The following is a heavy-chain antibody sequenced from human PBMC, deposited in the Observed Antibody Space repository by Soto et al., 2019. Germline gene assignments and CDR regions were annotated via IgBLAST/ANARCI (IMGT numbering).Heavy chain of an antibody. CDR2: VYYSGST. CDR3: ARDLYASNAGWDY. J-gene: IGHJ4*02. D-gene: IGHD2-8*01. Sequence: SETLSLTCTVSGGSINNYYWSWFRQPPGKGLEWIGSVYYSGSTKYNPSLKSRVTISVDRSRNQFSLKVTSVTAADTATYYCARDLYASNAGWDYWGQGSLVTVSS. V-gene: IGHV4-59*01. CDR1: GGSINNYY.